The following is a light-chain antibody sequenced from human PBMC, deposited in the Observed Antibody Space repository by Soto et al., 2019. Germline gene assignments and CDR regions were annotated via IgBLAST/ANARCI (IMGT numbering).Light chain of an antibody. CDR2: DVS. V-gene: IGLV2-14*01. J-gene: IGLJ2*01. CDR3: TAYASSSNRL. Sequence: QSALTQPPSVSGSPGQTITISCTGTSSDVGGYNYVYWYQQHPGKAPKLIIYDVSNRPSGVSNRFSGSKSGNTASLTISGLQAEDEADYYCTAYASSSNRLFGGGTKVTVL. CDR1: SSDVGGYNY.